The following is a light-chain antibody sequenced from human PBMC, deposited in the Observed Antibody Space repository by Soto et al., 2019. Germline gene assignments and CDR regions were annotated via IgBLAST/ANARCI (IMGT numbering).Light chain of an antibody. V-gene: IGLV2-8*01. CDR3: SSFAVGNNFWV. Sequence: QSVLTQPPSASGSPGQSVTISCTGTSSDVGGYNYVSWYQQHPGKAPKLIIYEVSKRPSGVPDRFSGSKSGNTASLTVSGLQAEDEADYYCSSFAVGNNFWVFGTGTKVTVL. CDR1: SSDVGGYNY. CDR2: EVS. J-gene: IGLJ1*01.